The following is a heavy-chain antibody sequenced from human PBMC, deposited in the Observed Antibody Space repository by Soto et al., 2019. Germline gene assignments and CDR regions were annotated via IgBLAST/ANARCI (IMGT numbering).Heavy chain of an antibody. D-gene: IGHD6-13*01. V-gene: IGHV1-69*01. J-gene: IGHJ6*02. CDR3: ARSSVPLQQLRSHYYYYGMDV. CDR2: IIPIFGTA. Sequence: QVQLVQSGAEVKKPGSSVKVSCKASGGTFSSYAISWVRQAPGQGLEWMGGIIPIFGTANYAQKFQGRVTITADESTSTAYMELSSLRSEDTAVYYCARSSVPLQQLRSHYYYYGMDVWGQGTTVTVSS. CDR1: GGTFSSYA.